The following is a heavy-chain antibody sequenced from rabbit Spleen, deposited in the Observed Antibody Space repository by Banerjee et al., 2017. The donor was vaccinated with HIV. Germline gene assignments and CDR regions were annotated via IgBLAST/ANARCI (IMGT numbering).Heavy chain of an antibody. CDR1: GFSFSSGYD. Sequence: QSLEESGGGLVKPGASLTLTCKASGFSFSSGYDMCWVRQAPGKGLEWIACIYTGDGNTYYASWAKGRLTISKASSTTVTLQMTSLTAADTATYFCARGVDYTYGVVGYVDLWGPGTLVTVS. CDR3: ARGVDYTYGVVGYVDL. J-gene: IGHJ4*01. CDR2: IYTGDGNT. D-gene: IGHD6-1*01. V-gene: IGHV1S40*01.